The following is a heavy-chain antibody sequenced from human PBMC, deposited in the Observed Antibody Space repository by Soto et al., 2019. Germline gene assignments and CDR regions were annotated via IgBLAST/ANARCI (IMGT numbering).Heavy chain of an antibody. CDR1: GFTFSSYA. V-gene: IGHV3-30-3*02. Sequence: QVQLVESGGGVVQPGRSLRLSCAASGFTFSSYAMHWVRQAPGKGLEWVAVISYDGSNKYYADSVKGRFTISRDNSKNTLYLQMNSLRAEDTALYYCAKSASEEPLDFDYWGQGTLVTVSS. D-gene: IGHD2-2*01. J-gene: IGHJ4*02. CDR3: AKSASEEPLDFDY. CDR2: ISYDGSNK.